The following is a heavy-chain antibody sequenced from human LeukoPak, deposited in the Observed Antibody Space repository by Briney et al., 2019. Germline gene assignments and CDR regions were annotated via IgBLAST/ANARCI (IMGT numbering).Heavy chain of an antibody. J-gene: IGHJ4*02. CDR3: ARDSTGDYDFDY. CDR1: GGSISSYY. Sequence: PSETLSLTCTVSGGSISSYYWSWIRQPAGKGLEWIGRIYISGSGSTNYNPSLKSRVTMSVDTSKNQFSLELTSVTAADTAVYYCARDSTGDYDFDYWGQGTLVTVSS. CDR2: IYISGSGST. V-gene: IGHV4-4*07. D-gene: IGHD4-17*01.